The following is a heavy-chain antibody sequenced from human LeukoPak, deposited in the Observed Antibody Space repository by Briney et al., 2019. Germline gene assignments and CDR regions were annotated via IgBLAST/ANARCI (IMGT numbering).Heavy chain of an antibody. J-gene: IGHJ5*02. D-gene: IGHD2-15*01. V-gene: IGHV3-20*01. Sequence: GGSLRLSCAASGFTFDDYGMSWVRQAPGKGLEWVSGINWNGGSTGYADSVKGRFTISRDNAKNSLYLQMNSLRAEDTALYHCARIRDIGSGNWFDPWGQGTLVTVPS. CDR3: ARIRDIGSGNWFDP. CDR2: INWNGGST. CDR1: GFTFDDYG.